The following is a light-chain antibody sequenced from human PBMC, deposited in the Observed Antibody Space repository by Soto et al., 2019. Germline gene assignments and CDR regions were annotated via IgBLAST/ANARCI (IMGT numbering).Light chain of an antibody. Sequence: QSALTQPRSVSGSPGQSVTISCTGTISDVGGYNYVSWYQQHPGKAPKLMIYDVNKRPSGVPDRFSGSKSGNTASLTISGLQAEDEADYHCCSYAGSSTWVFGGGTKVTVL. V-gene: IGLV2-11*01. CDR3: CSYAGSSTWV. J-gene: IGLJ3*02. CDR2: DVN. CDR1: ISDVGGYNY.